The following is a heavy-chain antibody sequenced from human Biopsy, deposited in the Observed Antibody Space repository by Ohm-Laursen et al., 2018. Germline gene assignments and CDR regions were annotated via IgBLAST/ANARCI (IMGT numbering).Heavy chain of an antibody. CDR3: ATELLPPGVGGPWLDS. V-gene: IGHV3-21*06. D-gene: IGHD3-10*01. CDR1: GVTLSGYG. Sequence: SLRLSCAAPGVTLSGYGMNWVRQAPGKGLEWVSSISASSSYIYYADSVKGRFTASRDNTKNTLYLQMNSLRAADTAIYFCATELLPPGVGGPWLDSWGQGTPVTVSS. J-gene: IGHJ5*01. CDR2: ISASSSYI.